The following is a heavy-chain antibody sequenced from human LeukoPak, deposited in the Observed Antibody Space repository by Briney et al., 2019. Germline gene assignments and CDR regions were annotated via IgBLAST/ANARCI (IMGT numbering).Heavy chain of an antibody. D-gene: IGHD4-11*01. Sequence: GGSLRLSCAASGFTFSSYWMSWVRQAPGKGLEWVGRIRSKANSYATAYAASVKGRFTISRDDSKNTAYLQMNSLKTEDTAVYYCTSRSYRGVDYFDYWGQGTLVTVSS. V-gene: IGHV3-73*01. CDR3: TSRSYRGVDYFDY. CDR2: IRSKANSYAT. CDR1: GFTFSSYW. J-gene: IGHJ4*02.